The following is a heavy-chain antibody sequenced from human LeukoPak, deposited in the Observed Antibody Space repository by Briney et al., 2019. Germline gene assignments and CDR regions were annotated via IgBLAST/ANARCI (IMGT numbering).Heavy chain of an antibody. CDR1: GNSFTSDY. D-gene: IGHD6-13*01. V-gene: IGHV1-46*04. CDR3: ARDGSKWDFDY. J-gene: IGHJ4*02. Sequence: ASVKVSCKASGNSFTSDYMHWVRQAPGQGLEWMGRIIPSGDTTHYAQKLQGRVSITRDTSTTTVYMVLSSLTSEDTAVYYCARDGSKWDFDYWGQGTLVTVSS. CDR2: IIPSGDTT.